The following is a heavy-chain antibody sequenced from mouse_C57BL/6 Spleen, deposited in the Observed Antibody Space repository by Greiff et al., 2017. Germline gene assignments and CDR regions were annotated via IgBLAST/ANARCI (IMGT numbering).Heavy chain of an antibody. Sequence: VHLVESGPGLVAPSQSLSITCTVSGFSLTSYAISWVRQPPGKGLEWLGVIWTGGGTNYNSALKSRLSISKDNSKSQVFLKMNSLQTDDTARYYWARNFGTTVVEPHWYFDVWGTGTTVTVSS. CDR2: IWTGGGT. CDR3: ARNFGTTVVEPHWYFDV. D-gene: IGHD1-1*01. V-gene: IGHV2-9-1*01. J-gene: IGHJ1*03. CDR1: GFSLTSYA.